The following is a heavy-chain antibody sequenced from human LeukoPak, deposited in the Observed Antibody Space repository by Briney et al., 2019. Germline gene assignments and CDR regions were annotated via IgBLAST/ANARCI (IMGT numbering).Heavy chain of an antibody. CDR2: IFYSGTT. V-gene: IGHV4-39*07. J-gene: IGHJ5*02. CDR3: ARRTGRIRYFAP. D-gene: IGHD3-9*01. CDR1: SGSISSTSYY. Sequence: AETLSLMCPASSGSISSTSYYWGWLRQPLGKGLESIGSIFYSGTTYYNPSLKRRVTRSVDTSKYQFSLKMSSVTAAETAVYYCARRTGRIRYFAPWGQGTLVTVSS.